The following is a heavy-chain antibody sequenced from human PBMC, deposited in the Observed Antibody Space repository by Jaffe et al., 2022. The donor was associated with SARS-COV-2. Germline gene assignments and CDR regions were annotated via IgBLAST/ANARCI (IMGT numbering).Heavy chain of an antibody. CDR2: ISSSGSTI. J-gene: IGHJ4*02. CDR1: GFTFSSYE. D-gene: IGHD4-17*01. CDR3: ASPQPGGDYVPGAN. Sequence: EVQLVESGGGLVQPGGSLRLSCAASGFTFSSYEMNWVRQAPGKGLEWVSYISSSGSTIYYADSVKGRFTISRDNAKNSLYLQMNSLRAEDTAVYYCASPQPGGDYVPGANWGQGTLVTVSS. V-gene: IGHV3-48*03.